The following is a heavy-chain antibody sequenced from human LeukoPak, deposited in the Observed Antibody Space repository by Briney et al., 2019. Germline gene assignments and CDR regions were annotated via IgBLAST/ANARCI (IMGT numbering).Heavy chain of an antibody. J-gene: IGHJ6*02. CDR3: ARAQVYYDILTGYSQDYGMDV. CDR1: GYTFTSYA. V-gene: IGHV7-4-1*02. Sequence: ASVKVSCKASGYTFTSYAINWVRQAPGHGLEWMGWINTNTGNPTYAQGFTGRFVFSLDTSVGTAYLQISSLKAEDTAVYYCARAQVYYDILTGYSQDYGMDVWGQGTTVIVPS. D-gene: IGHD3-9*01. CDR2: INTNTGNP.